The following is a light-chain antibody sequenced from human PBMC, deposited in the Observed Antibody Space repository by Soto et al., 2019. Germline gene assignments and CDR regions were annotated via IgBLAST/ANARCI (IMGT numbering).Light chain of an antibody. CDR1: QDINIY. CDR2: DAS. CDR3: QQYDNLPIT. Sequence: DIQMTQSPSSLSASVGDRVTITCQASQDINIYLNWYQQKPGKAPKLLIFDASDLETGVPSRFSGSGSGTHFTFSINSLQPEDIATYYCQQYDNLPITFGQGTRLEIK. J-gene: IGKJ5*01. V-gene: IGKV1-33*01.